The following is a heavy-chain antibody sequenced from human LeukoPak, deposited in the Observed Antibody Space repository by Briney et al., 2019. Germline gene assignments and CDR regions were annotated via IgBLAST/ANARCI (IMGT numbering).Heavy chain of an antibody. CDR3: ARLPMAVTPHVDY. CDR1: GGSITSYY. Sequence: SETLSLTCTVSGGSITSYYRHWIRQSPGKGLAGIGFMYYSGTTNYNHSLKSRVTISLGMSKNQFSLKLSSVTAADTAVYYCARLPMAVTPHVDYWGQGTLVTVSS. CDR2: MYYSGTT. D-gene: IGHD2-21*02. V-gene: IGHV4-59*01. J-gene: IGHJ4*02.